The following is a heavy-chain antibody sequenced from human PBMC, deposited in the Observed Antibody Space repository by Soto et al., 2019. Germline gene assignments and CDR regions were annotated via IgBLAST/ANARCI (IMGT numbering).Heavy chain of an antibody. CDR1: GFTFSSYS. CDR3: TRRDSVFDY. V-gene: IGHV3-30-3*01. J-gene: IGHJ4*02. D-gene: IGHD5-18*01. CDR2: ISYDGSNK. Sequence: PGGSLRLSCAASGFTFSSYSIHWVRQAPGKGLEWVAVISYDGSNKNYADPVKGRFTISRDNSKNTLYLQMNSLRAEDTAVYYCTRRDSVFDYWGQGTLVTVSS.